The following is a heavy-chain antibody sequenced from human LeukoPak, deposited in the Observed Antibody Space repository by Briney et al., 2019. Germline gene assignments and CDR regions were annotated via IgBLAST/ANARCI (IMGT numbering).Heavy chain of an antibody. CDR1: GGSISTYY. CDR2: IYHSGST. J-gene: IGHJ6*02. V-gene: IGHV4-59*01. CDR3: ARNELISSNYYYYGMDV. Sequence: SETLSLTCTVSGGSISTYYWNWIRQPPGKGLEWIGYIYHSGSTNYNPSLQSRVTISVDTSKNQFSLNLNSVTAADTAVYYCARNELISSNYYYYGMDVWGQGTTVTVSS.